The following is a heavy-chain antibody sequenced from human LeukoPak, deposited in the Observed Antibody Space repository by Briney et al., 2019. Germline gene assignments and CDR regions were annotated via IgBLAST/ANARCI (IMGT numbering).Heavy chain of an antibody. CDR1: GGSISSYY. CDR2: IYYSGST. J-gene: IGHJ4*02. D-gene: IGHD5-24*01. CDR3: ARRRDGYNRGPFDY. V-gene: IGHV4-59*12. Sequence: SETLSLTCTVSGGSISSYYWSWIRQPPGKGLEWIGYIYYSGSTNYNPSLKSRVTISVDTSKNQFSLKLSSVTAADTAVYYCARRRDGYNRGPFDYWGQGTLVTVSS.